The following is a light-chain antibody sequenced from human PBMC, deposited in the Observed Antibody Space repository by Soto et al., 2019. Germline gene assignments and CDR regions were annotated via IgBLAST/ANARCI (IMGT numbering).Light chain of an antibody. CDR2: GAS. CDR3: HEYNTLPWT. CDR1: QSLNSN. J-gene: IGKJ1*01. Sequence: ETAMTQSPATLSVSPGETVTLSCRTSQSLNSNLAWYQQKLGQPPRVLIYGASTRATGIPARFSGSGSGTDFPLTISSLHSEDFAVYYCHEYNTLPWTFGQGTKVEIK. V-gene: IGKV3-15*01.